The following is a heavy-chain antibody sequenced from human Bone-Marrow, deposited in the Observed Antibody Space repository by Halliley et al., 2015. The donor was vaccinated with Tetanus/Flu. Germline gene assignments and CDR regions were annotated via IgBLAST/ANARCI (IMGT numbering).Heavy chain of an antibody. D-gene: IGHD4-17*01. Sequence: IDYMYYSGSPKYNPSLSSRVTMTLDTSKNHFSLKLTSVTAADTAGYFCARSRDLGMSTVTLFDFWGQGTLVTVSS. CDR3: ARSRDLGMSTVTLFDF. V-gene: IGHV4-59*01. J-gene: IGHJ4*02. CDR2: MYYSGSP.